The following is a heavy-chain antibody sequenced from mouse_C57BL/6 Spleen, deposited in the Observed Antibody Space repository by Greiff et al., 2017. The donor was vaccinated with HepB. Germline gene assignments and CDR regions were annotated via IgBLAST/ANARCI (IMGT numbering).Heavy chain of an antibody. CDR2: IYPGDGDT. CDR1: GYAFSSYW. D-gene: IGHD2-1*01. J-gene: IGHJ4*01. CDR3: AIWGNYDVYAMDY. V-gene: IGHV1-80*01. Sequence: VQLQQSGAELVKPGASVKISCKASGYAFSSYWMHWVKQRPGKGLEWIGQIYPGDGDTNYNGKFKGKATLTADKSSSTAYMQLSSLTSEDSAVYFCAIWGNYDVYAMDYWGQGTSVTVSS.